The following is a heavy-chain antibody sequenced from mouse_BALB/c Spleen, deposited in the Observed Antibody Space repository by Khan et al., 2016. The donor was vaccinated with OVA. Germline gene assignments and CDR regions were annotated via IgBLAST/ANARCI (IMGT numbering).Heavy chain of an antibody. D-gene: IGHD1-2*01. CDR3: ARNNYYGYDCDC. J-gene: IGHJ2*01. V-gene: IGHV3-2*02. CDR2: ISYSGFT. Sequence: EVQLQESGPGLVKPSQSLSLTCTVTGYSITSGYAWNWIRQFPGNKLEWMGYISYSGFTNYNPSLKSRISITRNTSKNPFFLPLRSLTTEDTATYYSARNNYYGYDCDCWGQGATLTGSS. CDR1: GYSITSGYA.